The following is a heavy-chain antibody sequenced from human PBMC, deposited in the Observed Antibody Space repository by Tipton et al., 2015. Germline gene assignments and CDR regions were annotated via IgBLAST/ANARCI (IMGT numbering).Heavy chain of an antibody. V-gene: IGHV4-4*02. CDR1: GGSITTINW. CDR3: ARARGRHGGLFDS. CDR2: VYHTGTT. J-gene: IGHJ4*02. Sequence: SLRLSCSVFGGSITTINWCTWVRQPPGKGLEWIGEVYHTGTTNYTPSLKSRLTISVDKSKNHFSLKLNSVTASDTAVYYCARARGRHGGLFDSWGQGILVTVSS. D-gene: IGHD4-23*01.